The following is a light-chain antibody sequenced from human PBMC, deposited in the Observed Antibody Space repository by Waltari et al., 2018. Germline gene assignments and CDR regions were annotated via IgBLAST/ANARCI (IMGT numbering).Light chain of an antibody. CDR1: QSLLHSSGNTF. Sequence: EIVMTQSPLSLPVTPGEPASISCRSSQSLLHSSGNTFLDWYVQKPGQAPQLLIYLVSNRASGVPDRFSGSGSGTDFTLKISRVEAEDVGLYYCMQARQTPWTFGQGTKVEIK. CDR2: LVS. CDR3: MQARQTPWT. J-gene: IGKJ1*01. V-gene: IGKV2-28*01.